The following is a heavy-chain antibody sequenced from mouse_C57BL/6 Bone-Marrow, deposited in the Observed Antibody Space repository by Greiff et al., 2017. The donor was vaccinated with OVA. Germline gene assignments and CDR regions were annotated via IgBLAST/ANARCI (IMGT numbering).Heavy chain of an antibody. CDR1: GFTFSSYA. CDR3: AALTTVVGAY. V-gene: IGHV5-4*01. J-gene: IGHJ3*01. Sequence: EVQRVESGGGLVKPGGSLKLSCAASGFTFSSYAMSWVRQTPEKRLEWVATISDGGSYTYYPDNVKGRFTISRDNAKNNLYLQMSHLKSEDTAMYYCAALTTVVGAYWGQGTLVTVSA. D-gene: IGHD1-1*01. CDR2: ISDGGSYT.